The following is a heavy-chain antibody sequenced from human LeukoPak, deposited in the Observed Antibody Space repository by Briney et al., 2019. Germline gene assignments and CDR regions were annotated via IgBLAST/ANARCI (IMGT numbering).Heavy chain of an antibody. D-gene: IGHD1-14*01. CDR2: IYYSGST. J-gene: IGHJ5*02. Sequence: SETLSLTCTVSGDSISSYYWGWIRQPPGKGLEWIGSIYYSGSTYYNPSLKSRVTISVDTSKNQFSLKLSSVTAADTAVYYCASPTGGLWFDPWGQGTLVTVSS. CDR1: GDSISSYY. V-gene: IGHV4-39*07. CDR3: ASPTGGLWFDP.